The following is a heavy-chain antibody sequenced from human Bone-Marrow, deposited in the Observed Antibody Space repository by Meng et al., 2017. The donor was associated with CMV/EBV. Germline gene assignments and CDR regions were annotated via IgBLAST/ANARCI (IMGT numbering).Heavy chain of an antibody. Sequence: ASVKVSCKASGFDFTKSFIYWVRQTPGQGLEWMGWINPTSGATNYAQRFQGRIAMTRDTSIATVYLDLGSLTSDDTAVYYCATLVVVIAHSHSFDTWGQGTLVTVSS. CDR3: ATLVVVIAHSHSFDT. CDR1: GFDFTKSF. D-gene: IGHD2-21*01. J-gene: IGHJ3*02. V-gene: IGHV1-2*02. CDR2: INPTSGAT.